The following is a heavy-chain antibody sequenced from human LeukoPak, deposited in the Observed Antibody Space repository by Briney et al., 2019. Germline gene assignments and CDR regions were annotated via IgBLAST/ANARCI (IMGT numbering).Heavy chain of an antibody. D-gene: IGHD1-1*01. Sequence: QSGGSLRLSCAASGFTFSSYAMSWVRQAPGKGLEWVSGISGSGGDTHYAESVKGRFTISRDNAKNSLYLQMNSLRAEDTAVYYCARRGTGPFDYWGQGTLVTVSS. V-gene: IGHV3-23*01. CDR3: ARRGTGPFDY. J-gene: IGHJ4*02. CDR1: GFTFSSYA. CDR2: ISGSGGDT.